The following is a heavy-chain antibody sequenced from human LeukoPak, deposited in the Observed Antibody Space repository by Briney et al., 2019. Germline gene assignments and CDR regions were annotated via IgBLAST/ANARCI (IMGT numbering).Heavy chain of an antibody. Sequence: GGSLRLSCAASGFTVSSNYMSWVRQAPGKGLEWVSVLYSDGNTYYADSVKGRFTISRDNSKNTLYLQMTSLRAEDTALYYCARESDRYYYYMDVWGKGTTVTIS. V-gene: IGHV3-66*01. CDR3: ARESDRYYYYMDV. J-gene: IGHJ6*03. D-gene: IGHD3-9*01. CDR2: LYSDGNT. CDR1: GFTVSSNY.